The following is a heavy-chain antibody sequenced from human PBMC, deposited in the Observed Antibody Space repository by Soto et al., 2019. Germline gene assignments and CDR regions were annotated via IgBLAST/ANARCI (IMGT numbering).Heavy chain of an antibody. J-gene: IGHJ1*01. V-gene: IGHV1-18*01. Sequence: ASVKVSCKTSGYTFTNYGISWVRQAPGQGPQWMGWISCYNGDTLYAETLQGRITMTADSSTSTAYLELRSLRSDGTAVYYCARGGSTWSAEYYQHWGQGTVVTVSS. CDR1: GYTFTNYG. CDR3: ARGGSTWSAEYYQH. D-gene: IGHD6-13*01. CDR2: ISCYNGDT.